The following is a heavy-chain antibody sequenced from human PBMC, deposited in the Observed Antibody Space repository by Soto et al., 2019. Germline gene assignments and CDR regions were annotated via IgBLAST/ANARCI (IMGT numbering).Heavy chain of an antibody. CDR3: SRRAEDC. V-gene: IGHV3-15*01. Sequence: GGSLRLSCAASGFTFSKAYMSWVRQAPGKGLEWVGRIKSKTDGGTTDYAAPVQGRFSISRDDSKNTLYLQMNSLKTEDTAVYYCSRRAEDCWGQGTLVTVSS. CDR1: GFTFSKAY. J-gene: IGHJ4*02. CDR2: IKSKTDGGTT.